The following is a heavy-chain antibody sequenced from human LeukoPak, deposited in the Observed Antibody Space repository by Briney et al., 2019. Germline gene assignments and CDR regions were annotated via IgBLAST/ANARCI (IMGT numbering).Heavy chain of an antibody. Sequence: SETLSLTCTVSGGSISSSSYYWGWIRQPPGKGLEWIGSIYYSGSTYYNPSLKSRVTISVDTSKNQFSLKLSSVTAADTAVYYCARVYYDYVWGSYPYYWGQGTLVTVSS. CDR2: IYYSGST. CDR1: GGSISSSSYY. V-gene: IGHV4-39*07. CDR3: ARVYYDYVWGSYPYY. J-gene: IGHJ4*02. D-gene: IGHD3-16*02.